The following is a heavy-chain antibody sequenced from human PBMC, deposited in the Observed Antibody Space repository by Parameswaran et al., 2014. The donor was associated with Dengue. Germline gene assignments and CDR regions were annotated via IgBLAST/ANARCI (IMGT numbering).Heavy chain of an antibody. D-gene: IGHD2-15*01. V-gene: IGHV4-31*02. J-gene: IGHJ5*02. Sequence: VRQAPGKGLEWIGYIYYSGSTYYNPSLKSRVTISVDTSKNQFSLKLSSVTAADTAVYYCARCPAENIVVVVAATWGWFDPWGQGTLVTVSS. CDR2: IYYSGST. CDR3: ARCPAENIVVVVAATWGWFDP.